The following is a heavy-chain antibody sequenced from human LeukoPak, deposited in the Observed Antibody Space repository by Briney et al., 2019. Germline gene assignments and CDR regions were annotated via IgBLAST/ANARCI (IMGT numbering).Heavy chain of an antibody. D-gene: IGHD6-13*01. CDR3: ARDAFQGSSWSNWFDS. V-gene: IGHV1-18*01. Sequence: VKVSCKASGYIFNTNGLSWVRQAPGQGLEWMGWINANTGSTNYAQTFQGRVHMTTDTSTATAYMELTSLRSDDTATYYCARDAFQGSSWSNWFDSWGQGTLVIVSS. J-gene: IGHJ5*01. CDR1: GYIFNTNG. CDR2: INANTGST.